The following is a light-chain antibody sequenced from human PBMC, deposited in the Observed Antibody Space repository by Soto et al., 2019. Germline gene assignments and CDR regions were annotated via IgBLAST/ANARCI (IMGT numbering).Light chain of an antibody. V-gene: IGKV3-20*01. CDR2: TTS. CDR3: HQYGTSPYT. Sequence: EIELTQSPGTLSLSPGERATLSCRASQTVSNNFLVWYQLKPGQAPRLLIYTTSRRATGIPDRFSGSGSGTDFTLTISSLEPEDCAVYYCHQYGTSPYTFGQGTKLEIQ. J-gene: IGKJ2*01. CDR1: QTVSNNF.